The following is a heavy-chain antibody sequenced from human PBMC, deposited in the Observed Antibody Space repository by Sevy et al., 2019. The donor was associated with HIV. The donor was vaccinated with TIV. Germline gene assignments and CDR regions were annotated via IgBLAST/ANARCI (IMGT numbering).Heavy chain of an antibody. CDR1: GYTFTSYG. CDR2: ISAYNGNT. V-gene: IGHV1-18*01. J-gene: IGHJ4*02. Sequence: ASVKVSCKASGYTFTSYGISWVRQAPGQGLEWMGWISAYNGNTNYAQKLQGRVTMTTDTSTSTAYMELRSLRSDDTAVYYCARAPSITMVRIPFDYWGQGTLVTVSS. CDR3: ARAPSITMVRIPFDY. D-gene: IGHD3-10*01.